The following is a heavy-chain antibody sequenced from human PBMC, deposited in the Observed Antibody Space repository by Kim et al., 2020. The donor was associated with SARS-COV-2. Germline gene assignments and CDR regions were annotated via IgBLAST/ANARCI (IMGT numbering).Heavy chain of an antibody. V-gene: IGHV3-11*06. Sequence: KGRFTISRYNAKNSLYLQMNSLRAEDTAVYYCARDRGIAVAGLKNWYFDLWGRGTLVTVSS. J-gene: IGHJ2*01. D-gene: IGHD6-19*01. CDR3: ARDRGIAVAGLKNWYFDL.